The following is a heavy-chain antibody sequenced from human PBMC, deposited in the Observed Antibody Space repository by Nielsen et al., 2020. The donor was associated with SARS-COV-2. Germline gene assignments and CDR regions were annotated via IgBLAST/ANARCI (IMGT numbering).Heavy chain of an antibody. D-gene: IGHD3-3*01. V-gene: IGHV3-30*18. Sequence: GESLKISCAASGFTFSSYGMHWVRQAPGKGLEWVAVISYDGSNKYYADSVKGRFTISRDNSKNTLYLQMNSLRAEDTAVYYCAKGPFYYDFYYYYMDVWGKGTTVTVSS. CDR2: ISYDGSNK. CDR1: GFTFSSYG. CDR3: AKGPFYYDFYYYYMDV. J-gene: IGHJ6*03.